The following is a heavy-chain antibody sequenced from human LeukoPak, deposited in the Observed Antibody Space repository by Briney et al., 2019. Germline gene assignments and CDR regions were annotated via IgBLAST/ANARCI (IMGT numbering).Heavy chain of an antibody. CDR3: ARAPTVLVGYCSSSSCQADY. CDR2: ISGDSRYI. CDR1: GFTFSSYS. Sequence: TGGSLRLSCAASGFTFSSYSMNWVRQAPGKGLEWVSAISGDSRYIYYADSVRGRFTISRDNAENSLYLQMNSLRVEDTAVYYCARAPTVLVGYCSSSSCQADYWGQGTLVTVSS. D-gene: IGHD2-2*01. J-gene: IGHJ4*02. V-gene: IGHV3-21*01.